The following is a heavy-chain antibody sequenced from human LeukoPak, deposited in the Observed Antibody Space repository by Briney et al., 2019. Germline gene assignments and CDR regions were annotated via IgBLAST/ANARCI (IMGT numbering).Heavy chain of an antibody. J-gene: IGHJ4*02. V-gene: IGHV1-2*02. CDR2: INPNSGGT. CDR1: GYTFTGYY. CDR3: ARTRLAAAPDY. Sequence: ASVKVSCKASGYTFTGYYMHWVRRAPGQGLEWMGWINPNSGGTNYAQKFQGRVTMTRNTSISTAYMELSRLRSDDTAVYYCARTRLAAAPDYWGQGTLVTVSS. D-gene: IGHD6-13*01.